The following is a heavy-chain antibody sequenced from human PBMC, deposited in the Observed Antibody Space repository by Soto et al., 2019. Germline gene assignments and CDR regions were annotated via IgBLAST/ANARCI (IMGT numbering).Heavy chain of an antibody. D-gene: IGHD1-1*01. CDR1: GFTFRSYV. CDR2: TSYDGTTN. V-gene: IGHV3-30*19. CDR3: ARWGTAGGLDV. Sequence: QVQLVESGGGVVQPGTSRRLSCLGSGFTFRSYVIHWVRQGPGKRLEWVALTSYDGTTNYYGDSVKGRFTISRDNSKNTVDLQMDSLRLEDTSLCYCARWGTAGGLDVWGPGTLVSVSS. J-gene: IGHJ4*02.